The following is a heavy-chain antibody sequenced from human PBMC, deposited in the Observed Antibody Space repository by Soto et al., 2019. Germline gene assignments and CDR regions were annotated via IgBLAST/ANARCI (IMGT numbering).Heavy chain of an antibody. D-gene: IGHD2-2*01. CDR2: IYYSGST. J-gene: IGHJ6*02. CDR1: GGSISSYY. V-gene: IGHV4-59*01. Sequence: ETLSLTCTVSGGSISSYYWSWIRQPPGKGLEWIGYIYYSGSTNYNPSLKSRVTISVDTSKNQFSLKLSSVTAADTAVYYCARTRTLGYCISTSCYGSYYYGMDVWGQGTTVTVSS. CDR3: ARTRTLGYCISTSCYGSYYYGMDV.